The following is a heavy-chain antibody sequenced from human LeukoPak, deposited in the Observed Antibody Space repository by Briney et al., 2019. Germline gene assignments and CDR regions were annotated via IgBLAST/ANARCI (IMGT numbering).Heavy chain of an antibody. V-gene: IGHV1-18*04. J-gene: IGHJ4*02. D-gene: IGHD6-19*01. Sequence: ASVKVSCKAPGYTFTNYGISWVRQAPGQGLEWMGWISAYNVNTNYARKLQGRVTMTTDTSTSTAYMELRSLRSDDTAVYYCARDPESSGWYGGYYFDYWGQGTLVTVSS. CDR1: GYTFTNYG. CDR3: ARDPESSGWYGGYYFDY. CDR2: ISAYNVNT.